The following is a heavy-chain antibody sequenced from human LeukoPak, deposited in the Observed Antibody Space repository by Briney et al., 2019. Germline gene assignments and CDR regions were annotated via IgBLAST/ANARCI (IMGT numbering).Heavy chain of an antibody. CDR3: VKDQPSLQALLDY. CDR2: ISSNGGST. J-gene: IGHJ4*02. Sequence: GGSLRLSCAASGFTFSSYAMHWVRQAPGKGLEYVSAISSNGGSTYYADSVKGRFTISRDNSKNTLYLQMSSLRAEDTAVYYCVKDQPSLQALLDYWGQGTLVTVSS. CDR1: GFTFSSYA. V-gene: IGHV3-64D*06.